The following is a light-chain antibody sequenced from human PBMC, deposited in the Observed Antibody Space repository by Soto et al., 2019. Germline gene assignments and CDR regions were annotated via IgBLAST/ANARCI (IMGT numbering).Light chain of an antibody. V-gene: IGLV1-40*01. CDR2: GNT. CDR1: SSNIGAGYD. J-gene: IGLJ1*01. Sequence: QSALTQPPSVSGAPGQSVTISCTGTSSNIGAGYDVRWYEQLPGTAPKLLIYGNTNRPSGVPDRFSASKSGTSASLAIAGLQPEDEADYHCQSYDNSLSGLYVFGTGTKVTVL. CDR3: QSYDNSLSGLYV.